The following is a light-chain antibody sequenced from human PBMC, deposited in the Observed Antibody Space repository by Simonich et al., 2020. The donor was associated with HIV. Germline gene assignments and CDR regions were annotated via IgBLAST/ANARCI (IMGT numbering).Light chain of an antibody. J-gene: IGLJ2*01. CDR3: CSYAGSHTFV. CDR2: DVS. Sequence: QSALTQPASVSGSPGQSITISCTGTSSDVGGYNYVSWYQQHPGKAPKLMIYDVSQWPSGVPDRFSGSKSGNTASLTISGLQAEDEADYYCCSYAGSHTFVFGGGTKLTVL. CDR1: SSDVGGYNY. V-gene: IGLV2-11*01.